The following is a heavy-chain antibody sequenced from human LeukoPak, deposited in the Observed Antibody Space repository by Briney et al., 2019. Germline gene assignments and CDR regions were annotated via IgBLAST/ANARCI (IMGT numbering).Heavy chain of an antibody. D-gene: IGHD3-22*01. Sequence: ASVKVSCKASGYTFTSYDINWVRQATGQGLDWMGWINPYNGDTNYSPKFKGRVTLTKDTSTTTSYMDLSRLTSDDTAVYFCARGSYDSRGYYSDYHFYMELWGKGTMVTVSS. V-gene: IGHV1-2*02. CDR1: GYTFTSYD. J-gene: IGHJ6*03. CDR3: ARGSYDSRGYYSDYHFYMEL. CDR2: INPYNGDT.